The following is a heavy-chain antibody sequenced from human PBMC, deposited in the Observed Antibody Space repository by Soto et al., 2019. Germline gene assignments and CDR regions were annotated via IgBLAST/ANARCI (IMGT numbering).Heavy chain of an antibody. CDR3: ARTFDYYGMDV. CDR2: IYHAGSV. Sequence: PSETLSLTCAVSGYSIGSGYYWAWIRQSPGKGLEWIGSIYHAGSVYYNPSLNGRVALSMDTSKNHFSLKLTPVTAADTAVYYCARTFDYYGMDVWGQGTTVTVS. CDR1: GYSIGSGYY. V-gene: IGHV4-38-2*01. J-gene: IGHJ6*02.